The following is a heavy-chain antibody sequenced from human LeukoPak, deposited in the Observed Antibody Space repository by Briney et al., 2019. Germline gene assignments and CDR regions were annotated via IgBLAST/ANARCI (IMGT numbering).Heavy chain of an antibody. Sequence: SVKVSCKASGGTFSSYAISWVRQAPGQGLEWMGGIIPIFGTANYAQKFQGRVTITADESTSTAYMELSSLRSEDTAVYYCASQPPIAEAGNDYWGQGTLVTVSS. J-gene: IGHJ4*02. CDR2: IIPIFGTA. V-gene: IGHV1-69*13. CDR3: ASQPPIAEAGNDY. D-gene: IGHD6-13*01. CDR1: GGTFSSYA.